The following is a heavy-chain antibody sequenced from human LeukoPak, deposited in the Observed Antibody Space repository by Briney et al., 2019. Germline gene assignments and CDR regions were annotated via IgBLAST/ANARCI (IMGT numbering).Heavy chain of an antibody. D-gene: IGHD2-2*01. Sequence: GGSLRLSCAASGFTFSSYSMNWVRQAPGKGLEWVSSISSSSSYIYYADSVKGRFTISRDNAKNSLYLQMNSLRAEDTAVYYCARVVCSSTSCYGRGRVGYFDYWGQGTLVTASS. CDR1: GFTFSSYS. V-gene: IGHV3-21*01. J-gene: IGHJ4*02. CDR3: ARVVCSSTSCYGRGRVGYFDY. CDR2: ISSSSSYI.